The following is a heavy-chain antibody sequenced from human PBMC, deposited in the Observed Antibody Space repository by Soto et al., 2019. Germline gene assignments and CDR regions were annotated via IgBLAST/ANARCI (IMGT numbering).Heavy chain of an antibody. CDR2: IYYSGST. J-gene: IGHJ5*02. CDR1: GGSISSYY. Sequence: SETLSLTCTVSGGSISSYYWSWIRQPPGKGLEWIGYIYYSGSTNYNPSLKSRVTISVDTSKNQFSLKLSSVTAADTAVYYCARTDSDYSSWFDPWGQGTLVTVSS. CDR3: ARTDSDYSSWFDP. D-gene: IGHD4-4*01. V-gene: IGHV4-59*01.